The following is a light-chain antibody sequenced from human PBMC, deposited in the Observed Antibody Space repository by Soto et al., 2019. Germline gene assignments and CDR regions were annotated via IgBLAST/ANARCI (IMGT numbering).Light chain of an antibody. CDR1: QSISNY. Sequence: DTQMTQSPSSLSASVGDRVTITCRASQSISNYLNWYQQKPGKAPKLLIYKASNLESGVPSRFSGSGSGTEFTLTINSLQPDDLATYYCQQYITYPTFGQGTKV. J-gene: IGKJ1*01. V-gene: IGKV1-5*03. CDR2: KAS. CDR3: QQYITYPT.